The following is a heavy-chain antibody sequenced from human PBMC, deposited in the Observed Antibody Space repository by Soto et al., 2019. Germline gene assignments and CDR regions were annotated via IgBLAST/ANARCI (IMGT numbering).Heavy chain of an antibody. CDR3: ARGYYYDSSCLSYLDX. V-gene: IGHV5-51*01. CDR2: IYPGDSDT. J-gene: IGHJ4*02. D-gene: IGHD3-22*01. CDR1: GYSFSTYW. Sequence: RGESLKISCKGSGYSFSTYWIGWVRQMPGKGLEWMGIIYPGDSDTRYSPPFQGQVTISAHKSITTDYLQWSSLKASDTAIYYCARGYYYDSSCLSYLDXWGQGTLVTV.